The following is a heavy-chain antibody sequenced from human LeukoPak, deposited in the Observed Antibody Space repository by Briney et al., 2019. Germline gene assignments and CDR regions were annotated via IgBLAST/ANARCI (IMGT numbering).Heavy chain of an antibody. D-gene: IGHD5-18*01. J-gene: IGHJ4*02. CDR3: AKSGYSYGYGFDY. V-gene: IGHV5-51*01. CDR1: GFTFTSYW. CDR2: IYPGDSAT. Sequence: GESLKISCKGSGFTFTSYWIGWVRQMPGKGLEWMVIIYPGDSATRYSPSFQGQVTISADKSISTAYLQWSSLKASDTAMYYCAKSGYSYGYGFDYWGQGTLVTVSS.